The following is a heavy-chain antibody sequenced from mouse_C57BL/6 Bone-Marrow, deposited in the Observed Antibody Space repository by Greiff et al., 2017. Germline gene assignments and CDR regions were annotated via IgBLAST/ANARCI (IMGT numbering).Heavy chain of an antibody. CDR3: ARAGSSYRYFDV. CDR1: GYAFSSSW. CDR2: IYPGDGDT. J-gene: IGHJ1*03. V-gene: IGHV1-82*01. Sequence: VQLQQSGPELVKPGASVKISCKASGYAFSSSWMNWVKQRPGKGLEWIGRIYPGDGDTNYNGKFKGKATLTADKSSSTAYMQLSSRTSEDSAVYFCARAGSSYRYFDVWGTGTTVTVSS. D-gene: IGHD1-1*01.